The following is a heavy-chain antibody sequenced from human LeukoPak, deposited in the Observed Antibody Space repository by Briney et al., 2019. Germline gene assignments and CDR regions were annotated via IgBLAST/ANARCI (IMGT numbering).Heavy chain of an antibody. J-gene: IGHJ3*02. Sequence: SETLSLTCTVSAGSISSSSYYWGWIRQPPGKGLEWIGSIYYSGSTYYNPSLKSRVTISVDTSKNQFSLKLSSVTAADTAVYYCARGLAEEVYDSSGYDAFDIWGQGTMVTVSS. V-gene: IGHV4-39*01. D-gene: IGHD3-22*01. CDR1: AGSISSSSYY. CDR2: IYYSGST. CDR3: ARGLAEEVYDSSGYDAFDI.